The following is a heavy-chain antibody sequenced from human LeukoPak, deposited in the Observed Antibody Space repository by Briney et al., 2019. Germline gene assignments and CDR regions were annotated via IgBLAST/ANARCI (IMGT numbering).Heavy chain of an antibody. D-gene: IGHD6-13*01. Sequence: ASVKVSCKTSGYTFSGYFMHWVRQAPGQGLEWMGWINPNSGGTDYAQRFQGRITMTWDTSISTASMELSSLRPDDTAVYYCARGGSSRLAQFDNWGQGTLVTVSS. CDR2: INPNSGGT. CDR3: ARGGSSRLAQFDN. CDR1: GYTFSGYF. J-gene: IGHJ4*02. V-gene: IGHV1-2*02.